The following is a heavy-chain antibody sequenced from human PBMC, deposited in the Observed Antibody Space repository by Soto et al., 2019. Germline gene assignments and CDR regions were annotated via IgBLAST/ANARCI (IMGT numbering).Heavy chain of an antibody. CDR3: ARGRYDILTGYMYYYYYMDV. CDR1: GGSFSGYY. Sequence: SETLSLTCAVYGGSFSGYYWSWIRQPPGKGLEWIGEINHSGSTNYNPSLKSRVTISVDTSKNQFSLKLSSVTAADTAVYYCARGRYDILTGYMYYYYYMDVWGKGTTVTVSS. V-gene: IGHV4-34*01. CDR2: INHSGST. J-gene: IGHJ6*03. D-gene: IGHD3-9*01.